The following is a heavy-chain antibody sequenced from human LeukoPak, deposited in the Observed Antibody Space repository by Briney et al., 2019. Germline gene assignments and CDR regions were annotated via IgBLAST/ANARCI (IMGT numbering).Heavy chain of an antibody. Sequence: PGGSLRLSCVASGFTFTNYAMSWVRQAPGKGLEWVSDVSGSGGSTYYADSVKGRFTISRDNSKNTLFLQMNSLRAEDTAVYYCAKGSNRGVATIDYWGQGTLVTVSS. V-gene: IGHV3-23*01. CDR1: GFTFTNYA. J-gene: IGHJ4*02. D-gene: IGHD5-12*01. CDR2: VSGSGGST. CDR3: AKGSNRGVATIDY.